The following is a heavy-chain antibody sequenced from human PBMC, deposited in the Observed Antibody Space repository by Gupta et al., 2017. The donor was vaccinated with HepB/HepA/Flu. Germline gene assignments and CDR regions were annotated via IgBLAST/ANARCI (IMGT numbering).Heavy chain of an antibody. CDR1: GFTFSSYG. Sequence: QVQLVESGGGVVQPGRSLRLSCAASGFTFSSYGMHWVRQAPGKGLEWVAVRWYDGSNKYYADSVKGRFTISRDNSKNTLYLQMNSLRAEDTAVYYCARVGGSGSYPFDYWGQGTLVTVSS. J-gene: IGHJ4*02. CDR2: RWYDGSNK. CDR3: ARVGGSGSYPFDY. D-gene: IGHD1-26*01. V-gene: IGHV3-33*01.